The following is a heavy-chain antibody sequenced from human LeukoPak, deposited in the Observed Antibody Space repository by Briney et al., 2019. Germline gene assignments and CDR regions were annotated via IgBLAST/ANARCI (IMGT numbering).Heavy chain of an antibody. D-gene: IGHD2-15*01. CDR2: ISSSGSTI. CDR1: GFTFSDYY. CDR3: ARENRGVYCSGGSCIPNPRFDP. V-gene: IGHV3-11*01. J-gene: IGHJ5*02. Sequence: GGSLRLSCAASGFTFSDYYMSWIRQAPGKGLEWVSYISSSGSTIYYADSVKGQFTISRDNAKNSLYLQMNSLRAEDTAVYYCARENRGVYCSGGSCIPNPRFDPWGQGTLVTVSS.